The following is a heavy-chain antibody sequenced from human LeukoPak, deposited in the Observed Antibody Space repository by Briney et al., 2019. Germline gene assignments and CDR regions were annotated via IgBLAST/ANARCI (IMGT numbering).Heavy chain of an antibody. CDR1: GFTFSDYY. V-gene: IGHV3-11*01. CDR2: ISSSGSTI. D-gene: IGHD3-10*02. Sequence: PGGSLRLSCAASGFTFSDYYMSWIRQAPGKGLEWVSYISSSGSTIYYADSVKGRFTISRDNAKNSLYLQMNSLRAEDTAVYYCARASDSMFYYYYGMDVWGQGTTVTVSS. CDR3: ARASDSMFYYYYGMDV. J-gene: IGHJ6*02.